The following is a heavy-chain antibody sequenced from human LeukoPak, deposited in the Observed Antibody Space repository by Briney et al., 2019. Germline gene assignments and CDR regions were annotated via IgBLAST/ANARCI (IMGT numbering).Heavy chain of an antibody. D-gene: IGHD6-13*01. CDR1: GFIFSNYE. Sequence: PGGSLRLSCAASGFIFSNYEINWVRQVPGKGLEWVAHISGSGGTFYYAESVKGRFTISRVNPKNSLYLQMNSLTAEDTAIYYCARDGFGSSWYIDFWGRGTLVTVSS. J-gene: IGHJ4*02. CDR2: ISGSGGTF. V-gene: IGHV3-48*03. CDR3: ARDGFGSSWYIDF.